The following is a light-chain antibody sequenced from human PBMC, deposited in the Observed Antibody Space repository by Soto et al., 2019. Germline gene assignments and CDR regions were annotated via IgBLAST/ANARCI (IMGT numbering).Light chain of an antibody. J-gene: IGLJ2*01. Sequence: QSVLTQPPSASGTPRQRVTISCSGSSSNIGSNTVNWYQQLPGTAPKLLIYSNNQRPSRVPDRFSGSKSGTSASLAISGLQSEDEADYYCAAWDDSLNGYVVFGGGTKLTVL. V-gene: IGLV1-44*01. CDR3: AAWDDSLNGYVV. CDR1: SSNIGSNT. CDR2: SNN.